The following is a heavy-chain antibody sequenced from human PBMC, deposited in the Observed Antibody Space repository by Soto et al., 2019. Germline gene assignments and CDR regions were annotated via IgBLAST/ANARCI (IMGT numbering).Heavy chain of an antibody. CDR3: ARGRGVRGFIYYCYGMDL. V-gene: IGHV4-34*01. J-gene: IGHJ6*02. CDR2: INHSGST. CDR1: GGSFSGYY. D-gene: IGHD3-10*01. Sequence: SETLSLTCAVYGGSFSGYYWSWIRQPPGKGLEWIGEINHSGSTNYNPSLKSRVTISVDTSKNQFSLKLSSVTAADTAVYYCARGRGVRGFIYYCYGMDLWGQGTTVTVSS.